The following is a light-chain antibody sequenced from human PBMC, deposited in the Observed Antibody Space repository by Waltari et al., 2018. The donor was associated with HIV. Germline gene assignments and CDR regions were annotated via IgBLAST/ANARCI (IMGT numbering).Light chain of an antibody. CDR3: SSYTSSNTYV. J-gene: IGLJ1*01. Sequence: QSALTQPASVSGSPGQSITISCTGTSSDVGGYNSVSWYPQHPGKAPKLMIYDFNNRPSGVSNRFSGSKSGNTASLTISGLQAEDEADYYCSSYTSSNTYVFGTGTKVTVL. CDR1: SSDVGGYNS. CDR2: DFN. V-gene: IGLV2-14*03.